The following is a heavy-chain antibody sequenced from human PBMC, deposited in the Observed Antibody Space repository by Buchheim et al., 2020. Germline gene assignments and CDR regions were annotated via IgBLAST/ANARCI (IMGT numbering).Heavy chain of an antibody. J-gene: IGHJ4*02. V-gene: IGHV3-30*18. Sequence: VQLVESGGGLVQPGGSLRLSCAASGFTFSSYWMSWVRQAPGKGLEWVAVISYDGSNKYYADSVRGRFTISRDNSKNTVYLQMNSLRAEDTAVYYCAKDHKYYYDSSGSPFDYWGQGTL. CDR3: AKDHKYYYDSSGSPFDY. CDR2: ISYDGSNK. D-gene: IGHD3-22*01. CDR1: GFTFSSYW.